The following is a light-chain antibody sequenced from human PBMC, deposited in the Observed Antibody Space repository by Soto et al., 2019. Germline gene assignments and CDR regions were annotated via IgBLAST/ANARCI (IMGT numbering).Light chain of an antibody. CDR1: SSDVGGYNY. CDR2: EVN. V-gene: IGLV2-8*01. Sequence: QSVLTQPPSASGSPGQSVTISCTGTSSDVGGYNYVSWYQQHPGKAPKLMIYEVNKRPSGVPDRSSASKSGNTASLTVSGLQAEDEADYYCSSYAGSNILFGTGTKVTVL. J-gene: IGLJ1*01. CDR3: SSYAGSNIL.